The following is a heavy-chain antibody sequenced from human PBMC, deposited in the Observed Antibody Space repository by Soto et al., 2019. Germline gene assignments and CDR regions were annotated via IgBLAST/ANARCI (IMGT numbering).Heavy chain of an antibody. CDR2: ITWHSDGM. CDR1: GFNFNDHG. Sequence: EVQLVESGGGLVQPGRSLRLSCIASGFNFNDHGMHWVRQAPGKGLEWVSGITWHSDGMGYADSVKGRFTISRDNAKNSLYLQMNSLRVEDTALYYCAKEDSGFSGYMDVWGKGTTVPVSS. CDR3: AKEDSGFSGYMDV. V-gene: IGHV3-9*01. J-gene: IGHJ6*03. D-gene: IGHD3-10*01.